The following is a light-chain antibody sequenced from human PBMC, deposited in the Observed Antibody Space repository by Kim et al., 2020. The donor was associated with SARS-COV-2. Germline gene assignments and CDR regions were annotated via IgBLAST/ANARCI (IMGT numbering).Light chain of an antibody. Sequence: ASGGDRVTITCRASQSASSWLAWYQQKTGKAPKLLIYDASSLESGVPSRFSGSGSGTEFTLTISSLQPDDSATYYCQQYNSVAGTVGQGTKVEIK. CDR1: QSASSW. V-gene: IGKV1-5*01. CDR2: DAS. J-gene: IGKJ1*01. CDR3: QQYNSVAGT.